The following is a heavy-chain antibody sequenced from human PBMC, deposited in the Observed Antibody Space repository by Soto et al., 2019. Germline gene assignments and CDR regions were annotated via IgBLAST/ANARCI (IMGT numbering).Heavy chain of an antibody. Sequence: SETLSLTCAVSGGSISSGGYSWSWIRQPPGKGLEWIGYIYYSGSTNYNPSLKSRVTISVDTSKNQFSLKLSSVTAADTAVYYCARDQYYDFWSGYYNGYYYGMDVWGQGTTVTVSS. CDR2: IYYSGST. D-gene: IGHD3-3*01. CDR3: ARDQYYDFWSGYYNGYYYGMDV. V-gene: IGHV4-61*08. J-gene: IGHJ6*02. CDR1: GGSISSGGYS.